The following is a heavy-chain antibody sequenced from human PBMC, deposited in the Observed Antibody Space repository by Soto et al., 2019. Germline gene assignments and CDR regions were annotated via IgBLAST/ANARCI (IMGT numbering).Heavy chain of an antibody. D-gene: IGHD2-15*01. J-gene: IGHJ6*03. Sequence: PGESLKISCKGSGYSFTSYWIGWVRQMPGKGLEWMGIIYPGDSDTRYSPSFQGQVTISADKSISTAYLQWSSLKASDTAMYYCATQSGAASYYYYMDVWGKGTTVTVSS. CDR1: GYSFTSYW. V-gene: IGHV5-51*01. CDR2: IYPGDSDT. CDR3: ATQSGAASYYYYMDV.